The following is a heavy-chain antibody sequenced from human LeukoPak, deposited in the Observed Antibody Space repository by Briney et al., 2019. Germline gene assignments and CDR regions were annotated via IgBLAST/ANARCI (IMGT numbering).Heavy chain of an antibody. V-gene: IGHV3-7*01. CDR2: IKQDGSEK. CDR3: ARYRAFDI. CDR1: GFTFSSYW. J-gene: IGHJ3*02. Sequence: GSLRLSCAGSGFTFSSYWMSWVRQAPGKGLEWVANIKQDGSEKYYVDSVRGRFTISRDNAKNSLFLQMNSLRVEDTAVYYCARYRAFDIWGQGTMVTVSS.